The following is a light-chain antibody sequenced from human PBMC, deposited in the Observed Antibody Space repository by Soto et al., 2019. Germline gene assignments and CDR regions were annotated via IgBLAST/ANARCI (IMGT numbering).Light chain of an antibody. Sequence: DIQMTQSHSTLSASVGDRVTITCRASQSITSWLAWYQQKPGKAPKLLIYKASSLESGVPSRFSGSGSGTEFTLTLSSLQPDDFAIYYCQQYNSYSLTFGGGTKLDI. CDR1: QSITSW. CDR3: QQYNSYSLT. V-gene: IGKV1-5*03. CDR2: KAS. J-gene: IGKJ4*01.